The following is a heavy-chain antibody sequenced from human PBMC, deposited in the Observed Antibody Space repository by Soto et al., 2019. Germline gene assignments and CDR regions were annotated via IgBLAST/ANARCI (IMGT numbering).Heavy chain of an antibody. Sequence: PGGSLRLSCAASGFTVSSNYMSWVRQAPGKGLEWVSVIYSGGSTYYADSVKGRFTISRDNSKNTLYLQMNSLRAEDTAVYYCAKVKWSGSYPDYYYYGMDVWGQGTTVTVSS. J-gene: IGHJ6*02. CDR3: AKVKWSGSYPDYYYYGMDV. D-gene: IGHD1-26*01. CDR1: GFTVSSNY. CDR2: IYSGGST. V-gene: IGHV3-53*01.